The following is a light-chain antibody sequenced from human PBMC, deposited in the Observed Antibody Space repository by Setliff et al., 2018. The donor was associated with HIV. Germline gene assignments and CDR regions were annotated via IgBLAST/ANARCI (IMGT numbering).Light chain of an antibody. Sequence: QSALTQPPSASGSPGQSVTISCTGTSSDVGAYYSVSWYQQHPGKAPKLIIYEVSKRPSGVPDRFSGSESGNTASLTVSGLQTEDEADYYCHSYDSSLTGSVFGTGTKVTVL. CDR3: HSYDSSLTGSV. V-gene: IGLV2-8*01. CDR1: SSDVGAYYS. J-gene: IGLJ1*01. CDR2: EVS.